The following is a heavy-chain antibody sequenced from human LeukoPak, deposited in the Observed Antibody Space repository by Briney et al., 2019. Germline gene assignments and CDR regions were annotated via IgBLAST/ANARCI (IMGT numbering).Heavy chain of an antibody. Sequence: GGSLRLSCAASGFTFSSYGMHWVRQAPGKGLEWVAVISYDGSNEYYADSVKGRFTISRDNSKNTLYLQMNSLRAEDTAVYYCAKEPPKYYFDYWGQGTLVTVSS. CDR3: AKEPPKYYFDY. CDR1: GFTFSSYG. CDR2: ISYDGSNE. J-gene: IGHJ4*02. V-gene: IGHV3-30*18.